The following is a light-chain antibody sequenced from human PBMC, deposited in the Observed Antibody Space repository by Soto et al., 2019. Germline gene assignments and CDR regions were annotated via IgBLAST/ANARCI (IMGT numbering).Light chain of an antibody. CDR2: AAY. Sequence: EIVLTQSPATLSVSPGERATLFCRASQGISTLLAWYQQKPGQAPRLLIYAAYTRAAGIPARFSGSGSGTDFTLTIRSLQSEDFAIYYCKQYYDWPITFGQGTRLEIK. J-gene: IGKJ5*01. CDR1: QGISTL. V-gene: IGKV3-15*01. CDR3: KQYYDWPIT.